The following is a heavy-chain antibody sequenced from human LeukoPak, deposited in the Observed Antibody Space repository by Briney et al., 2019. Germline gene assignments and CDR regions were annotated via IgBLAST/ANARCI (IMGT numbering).Heavy chain of an antibody. Sequence: GGSLRLSCTASGFTFNDHYMSWIRQAPGKGLEWVSAISGSGGSTYYADSVKGRFTISRDNSKNTLYLQMNSLRAEDTAVYYCAKGSRGLIEDAFDIWGQGTMVTVSS. J-gene: IGHJ3*02. CDR1: GFTFNDHY. D-gene: IGHD2-8*01. V-gene: IGHV3-23*01. CDR3: AKGSRGLIEDAFDI. CDR2: ISGSGGST.